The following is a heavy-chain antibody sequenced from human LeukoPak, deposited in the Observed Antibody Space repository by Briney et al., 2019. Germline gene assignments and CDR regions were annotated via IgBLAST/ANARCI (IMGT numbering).Heavy chain of an antibody. CDR1: GFTFSTYA. V-gene: IGHV3-23*01. J-gene: IGHJ5*02. D-gene: IGHD3-22*01. CDR2: ISGSGGST. CDR3: AKGGPSYYEEYNWFDP. Sequence: GGSLRLSCAASGFTFSTYAMNWVRQAPGKGLEWVSVISGSGGSTYYADSVKGRYTISRDNSKNTLYLQMNSLRAEDTAVYYCAKGGPSYYEEYNWFDPWGQGTLVTVSS.